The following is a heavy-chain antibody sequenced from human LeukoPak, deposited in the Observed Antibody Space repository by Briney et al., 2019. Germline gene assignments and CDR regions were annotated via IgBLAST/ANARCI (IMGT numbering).Heavy chain of an antibody. CDR3: ATPGGAYYYDSSGYPDLDWFDP. Sequence: ASVKVSCKASGYTFTGYYMHWVRQAPGQGLEWMGRINPNSGGTNYAQKFQGRVTMTRDTSTSTVYMELSSLTSEDTAVYYCATPGGAYYYDSSGYPDLDWFDPWGQRTLVTVSS. V-gene: IGHV1-2*06. CDR2: INPNSGGT. D-gene: IGHD3-22*01. J-gene: IGHJ5*02. CDR1: GYTFTGYY.